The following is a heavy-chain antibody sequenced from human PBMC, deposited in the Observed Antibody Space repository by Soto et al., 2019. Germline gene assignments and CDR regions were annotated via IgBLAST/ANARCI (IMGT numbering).Heavy chain of an antibody. Sequence: GASVKVSCKASGGTFSSYAISWVRQAPGQGLEWMGGIIPIFGTANYAQKFQGRVTITADKSTSTAYMELSSLRSEDTAVYYCARGLVDTAMGYFDYWGQGTLVTVSS. D-gene: IGHD5-18*01. CDR3: ARGLVDTAMGYFDY. CDR1: GGTFSSYA. J-gene: IGHJ4*02. V-gene: IGHV1-69*06. CDR2: IIPIFGTA.